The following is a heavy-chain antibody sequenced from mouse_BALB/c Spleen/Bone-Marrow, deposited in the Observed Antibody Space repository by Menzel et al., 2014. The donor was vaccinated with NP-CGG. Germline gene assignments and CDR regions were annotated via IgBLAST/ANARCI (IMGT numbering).Heavy chain of an antibody. CDR2: ISTYNGNT. CDR1: GYTFTDYA. Sequence: VQLPQYGTGVVRNGSYVKISCTGSGYTFTDYAMHWVKQRHAQSLEWIGVISTYNGNTNYNQKFKGKATMTVDKSSSTADMEHARETAEDSAIYDCARTRGVPFAIDYGGQGISAT. V-gene: IGHV1-67*01. J-gene: IGHJ4*01. CDR3: ARTRGVPFAIDY.